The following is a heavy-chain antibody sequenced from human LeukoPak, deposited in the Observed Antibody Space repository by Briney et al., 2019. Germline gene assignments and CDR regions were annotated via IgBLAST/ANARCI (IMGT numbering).Heavy chain of an antibody. CDR2: INHSGST. D-gene: IGHD3-22*01. J-gene: IGHJ4*02. V-gene: IGHV4-34*01. CDR3: ARASYDSSGYYFDY. CDR1: GGSFSGYY. Sequence: SETLSLTCAVYGGSFSGYYWSWIRQPPGKGLEWIGEINHSGSTNYNPSLKSRVTISVDTSKNQFSLKLSSVTAADTAAYYCARASYDSSGYYFDYWGQGTLVTVSS.